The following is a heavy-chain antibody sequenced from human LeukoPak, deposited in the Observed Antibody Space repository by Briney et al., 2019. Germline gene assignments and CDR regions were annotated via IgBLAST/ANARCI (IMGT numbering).Heavy chain of an antibody. CDR2: INPHSRGT. J-gene: IGHJ4*02. V-gene: IGHV1-2*02. D-gene: IGHD1/OR15-1a*01. CDR1: GYTVTTYY. CDR3: STVHGTSRKTWEPT. Sequence: GASVKVSCTASGYTVTTYYIHWVRQAPGQGLEWRGWINPHSRGTNYAHKFQERVTMTTDTSISTAYMQLSRLRSDDKAAYYCSTVHGTSRKTWEPTRGQGTLVTVSS.